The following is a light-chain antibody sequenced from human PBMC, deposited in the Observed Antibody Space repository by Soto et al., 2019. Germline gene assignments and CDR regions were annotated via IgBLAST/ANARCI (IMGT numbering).Light chain of an antibody. CDR1: QSVLYSSNNNNY. Sequence: DIVMTQSPESLAVSLGERATINCKSSQSVLYSSNNNNYLAWYQQKPGQPPKLLISWAFTRESGVPDRFTGSGSGTDFTLTISSLQAEDVAIYYGQQYYRIPLTFGGGTKVEI. J-gene: IGKJ4*01. CDR3: QQYYRIPLT. CDR2: WAF. V-gene: IGKV4-1*01.